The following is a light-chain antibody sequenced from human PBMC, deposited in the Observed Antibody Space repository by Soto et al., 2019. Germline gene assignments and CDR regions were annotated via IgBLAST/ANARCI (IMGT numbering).Light chain of an antibody. CDR1: KLGTKY. CDR2: QEY. V-gene: IGLV3-1*01. CDR3: QAWDRSTVV. Sequence: SYELTQPPSVSVSPGQTASITCSGDKLGTKYACWYQQKPGQSPVLVIYQEYKRPSGIPERFAGSNSGNTATLTISGTQAMDAAGYYCQAWDRSTVVFGGGTKLTVL. J-gene: IGLJ2*01.